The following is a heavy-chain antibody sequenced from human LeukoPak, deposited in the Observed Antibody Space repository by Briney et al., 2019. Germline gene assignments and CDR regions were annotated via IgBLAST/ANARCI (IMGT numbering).Heavy chain of an antibody. J-gene: IGHJ4*02. CDR2: ISGLGDNT. CDR1: GFTFSSFA. D-gene: IGHD3-3*01. CDR3: AKRPLPWSGYLY. V-gene: IGHV3-23*01. Sequence: GGSLRLSCAASGFTFSSFAMSWVRQAPGKGLEWVSTISGLGDNTYYADSVKGRFTISRDNSKNTLYLQMNSLRAEDTAVYYCAKRPLPWSGYLYWGQGTLVTVSS.